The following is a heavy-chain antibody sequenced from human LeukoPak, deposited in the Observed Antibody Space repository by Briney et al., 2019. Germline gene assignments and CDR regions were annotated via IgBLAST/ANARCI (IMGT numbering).Heavy chain of an antibody. CDR2: IYYSGST. CDR3: ATKMGGSGFDY. CDR1: GESISGFY. Sequence: SETLSLTCTVSGESISGFYWNWIRQPPGKGLEWIGYIYYSGSTNYNPSLKSRVTISIDTPKNQFSLKLSSVTAADTAVYYCATKMGGSGFDYWGQGTLVTVSS. V-gene: IGHV4-59*08. J-gene: IGHJ4*02. D-gene: IGHD3-16*01.